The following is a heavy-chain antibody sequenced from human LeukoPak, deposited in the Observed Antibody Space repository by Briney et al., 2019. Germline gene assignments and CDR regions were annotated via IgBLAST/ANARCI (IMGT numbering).Heavy chain of an antibody. CDR3: ANHRTPDRYHWNYFDY. D-gene: IGHD1-20*01. J-gene: IGHJ4*02. CDR1: GFTFRNSA. Sequence: GGSLRLSCAASGFTFRNSAMSWVRQAPGTGLEWVSSRGGHVHSTYYADSVTGRFTISRDDSKNTLYLQMNSLRADDTAIYYCANHRTPDRYHWNYFDYWGQGTLVTVSS. CDR2: RGGHVHST. V-gene: IGHV3-23*01.